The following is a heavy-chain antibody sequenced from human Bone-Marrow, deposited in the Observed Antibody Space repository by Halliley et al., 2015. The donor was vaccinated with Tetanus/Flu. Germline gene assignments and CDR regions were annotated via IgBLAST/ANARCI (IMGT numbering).Heavy chain of an antibody. CDR3: AKGKNQYYSNGLAV. CDR2: LSHDGGNK. CDR1: GVTSSGYGMHYG. D-gene: IGHD2-21*01. J-gene: IGHJ6*02. Sequence: SLRLSCAVSGVTSSGYGMHYGMHWVRQAPGKGLEWVAVLSHDGGNKYYAGSVRGRFTISRDNSKNMVFLQMNSLRAEDTALYYCAKGKNQYYSNGLAVWGQGTTVIVSS. V-gene: IGHV3-30*18.